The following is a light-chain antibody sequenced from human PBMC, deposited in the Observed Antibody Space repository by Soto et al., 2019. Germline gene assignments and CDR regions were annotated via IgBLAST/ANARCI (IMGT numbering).Light chain of an antibody. J-gene: IGKJ1*01. CDR3: QQYDSSPRT. CDR2: GAS. Sequence: EIVLTQSPGTLSLSPGERATLSCRASQSVSSSYLAWYQQKPGQAPSLLIYGASSRATGIPDRFSGSGSGTDFTLTIRRLEPEDFAVYYCQQYDSSPRTFCQGTNVEI. CDR1: QSVSSSY. V-gene: IGKV3-20*01.